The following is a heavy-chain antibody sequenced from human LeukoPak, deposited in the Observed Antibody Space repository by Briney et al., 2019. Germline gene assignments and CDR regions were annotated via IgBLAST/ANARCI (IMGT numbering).Heavy chain of an antibody. J-gene: IGHJ4*02. D-gene: IGHD3-16*01. CDR2: IRYDGSSK. CDR1: GFTFSTSG. CDR3: AKGLTFGFDY. V-gene: IGHV3-30*02. Sequence: GGSLRLSCAASGFTFSTSGMHWVRXAXXXXXXWVAFIRYDGSSKYFADSVKGRFTISRDNSKDTLYLQMNSLRAEDTAVYYCAKGLTFGFDYWGQGTLVTVSS.